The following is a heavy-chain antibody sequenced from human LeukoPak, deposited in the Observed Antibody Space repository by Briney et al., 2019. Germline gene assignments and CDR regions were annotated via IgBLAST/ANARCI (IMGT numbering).Heavy chain of an antibody. J-gene: IGHJ4*02. CDR1: GGSISSGGYY. CDR2: IYHTGST. V-gene: IGHV4-30-2*01. Sequence: TSETLSLTCTVSGGSISSGGYYWSWIRQPPGKGLEWIGYIYHTGSTYYNPSLKNRVTISVDRSKNQFSLELTSVTAADTAVYYCARDRVAVAPGDYWGQGTLVTVSS. CDR3: ARDRVAVAPGDY. D-gene: IGHD6-19*01.